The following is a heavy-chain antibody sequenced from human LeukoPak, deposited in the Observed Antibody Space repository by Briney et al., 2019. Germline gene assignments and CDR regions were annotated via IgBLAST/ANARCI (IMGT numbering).Heavy chain of an antibody. CDR2: ISSSSSYI. D-gene: IGHD3-10*01. CDR1: GFTFSSYS. J-gene: IGHJ4*02. V-gene: IGHV3-21*01. CDR3: AGPRAGITMVRGVLPN. Sequence: GGSLRLSCAASGFTFSSYSMNWVRQAPGKGLEWVSSISSSSSYIHYADSVKGRFTISRDNAKNSLYLQMNSLRAEDTAVYYCAGPRAGITMVRGVLPNWGQGTLVTVSS.